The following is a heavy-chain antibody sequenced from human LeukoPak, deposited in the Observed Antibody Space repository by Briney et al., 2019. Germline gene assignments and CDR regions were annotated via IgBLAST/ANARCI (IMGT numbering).Heavy chain of an antibody. CDR3: ARDLMRLPAASISNDAFDI. J-gene: IGHJ3*02. D-gene: IGHD2-2*01. Sequence: SVKVSCKASGGTFSSYTISWVRQAPGQGLEWMGRIIPILGIANYAQKFQGRVTITADKSTSTAYMELSSLRSEDTAVYYCARDLMRLPAASISNDAFDIWGQGTMVTVSS. V-gene: IGHV1-69*04. CDR2: IIPILGIA. CDR1: GGTFSSYT.